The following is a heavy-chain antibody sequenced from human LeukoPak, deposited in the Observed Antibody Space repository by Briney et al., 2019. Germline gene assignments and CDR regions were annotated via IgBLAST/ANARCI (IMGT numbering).Heavy chain of an antibody. D-gene: IGHD5-12*01. Sequence: PGGSLRLSCAASGFTFSSYGMSWVRQAPGKGLEWVSAISGSGGSTYYADSVKGRFTISRDNSKNTLYLQMNSLRAEDTAVYYCAKDATPYGYSGYESDYWGQGALVTVSS. J-gene: IGHJ4*02. V-gene: IGHV3-23*01. CDR3: AKDATPYGYSGYESDY. CDR2: ISGSGGST. CDR1: GFTFSSYG.